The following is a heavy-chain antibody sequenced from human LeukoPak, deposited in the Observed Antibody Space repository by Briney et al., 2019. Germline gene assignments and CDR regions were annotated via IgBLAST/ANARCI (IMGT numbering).Heavy chain of an antibody. CDR3: ARDRYCSGGSCYSLFDY. D-gene: IGHD2-15*01. V-gene: IGHV3-30-3*01. Sequence: GGSLRLSCAASGFTFSSYAMHWVRQAPGKGLEWVAVISYDGSNKYYADSVKGRFTISRDNSKNTLYLQMNSLRAEDTAVYYCARDRYCSGGSCYSLFDYWGQGTLVTVSS. CDR2: ISYDGSNK. CDR1: GFTFSSYA. J-gene: IGHJ4*02.